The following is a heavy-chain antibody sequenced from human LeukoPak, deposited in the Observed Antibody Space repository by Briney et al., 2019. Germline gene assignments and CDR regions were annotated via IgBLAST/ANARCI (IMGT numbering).Heavy chain of an antibody. V-gene: IGHV1-46*01. D-gene: IGHD6-13*01. CDR2: ITTSGGST. CDR3: AREQQLARGVYYYYYYMDV. J-gene: IGHJ6*03. CDR1: GYTFTIYY. Sequence: ASVKVSCTASGYTFTIYYMHWVRQAPGQGLEWMGVITTSGGSTSYAQKFQGRVTMTRDMSTSTVYMELSSLRSEDTAVYYCAREQQLARGVYYYYYYMDVWGKGTTVTVSS.